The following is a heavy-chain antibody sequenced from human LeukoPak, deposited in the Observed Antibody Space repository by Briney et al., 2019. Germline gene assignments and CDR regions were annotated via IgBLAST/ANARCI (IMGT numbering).Heavy chain of an antibody. CDR2: IKPDSGDT. CDR1: GYTFTGYY. CDR3: AKFDQDSPTFDY. Sequence: GASVKVSCKASGYTFTGYYLHWVRQAPGQGLGWMGWIKPDSGDTHYVQKFQGRVTMTRETTRSTAYMEVSMRTDDTAVYYCAKFDQDSPTFDYCGQGTVVTVSS. D-gene: IGHD1-1*01. J-gene: IGHJ4*02. V-gene: IGHV1-2*02.